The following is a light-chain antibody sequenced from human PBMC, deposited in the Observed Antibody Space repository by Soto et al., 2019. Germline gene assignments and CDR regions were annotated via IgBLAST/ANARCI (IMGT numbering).Light chain of an antibody. V-gene: IGKV1-5*03. CDR3: QQYNSYPWT. CDR2: KAS. J-gene: IGKJ1*01. CDR1: QSISSW. Sequence: DIQMTQSPSTLSASVGDRVTITCRASQSISSWLAWYQQKPGKAPKLLIYKASSLESGVPSRFSGSGSGTEFTLTISSLQPDDFATSYCQQYNSYPWTVGQGTKVDIK.